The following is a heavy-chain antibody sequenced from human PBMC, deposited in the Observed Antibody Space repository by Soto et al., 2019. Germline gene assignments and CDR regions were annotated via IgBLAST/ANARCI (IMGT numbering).Heavy chain of an antibody. J-gene: IGHJ5*02. CDR2: MNPNSGNT. D-gene: IGHD6-13*01. CDR3: ARERSAAGTGWFDP. CDR1: GYTFTSYD. V-gene: IGHV1-8*01. Sequence: QVQLVQSGAEVKKPGASVKVSCKASGYTFTSYDINWVRQATGQGLEWMGWMNPNSGNTGYAQKFQGRVTMTRNTSISTAYMELSSLRSEDTAVYFCARERSAAGTGWFDPWGQGTLVTVSS.